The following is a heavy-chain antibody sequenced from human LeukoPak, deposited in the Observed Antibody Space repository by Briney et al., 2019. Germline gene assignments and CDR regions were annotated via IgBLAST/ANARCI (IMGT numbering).Heavy chain of an antibody. V-gene: IGHV4-34*01. D-gene: IGHD1-26*01. CDR2: VSHGGST. CDR1: GGSFSGFY. CDR3: ARDGRGSYYHADY. Sequence: PSETLSLTCAVYGGSFSGFYWSWIRQPPGKGLEWIGEVSHGGSTNYNPSLKSRVTISVDTSKNQFSLKLSSVTAADTAVYYCARDGRGSYYHADYWGQGTLVTVSS. J-gene: IGHJ4*02.